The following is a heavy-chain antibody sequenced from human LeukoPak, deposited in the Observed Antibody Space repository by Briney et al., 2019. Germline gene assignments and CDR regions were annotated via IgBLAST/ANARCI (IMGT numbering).Heavy chain of an antibody. Sequence: GGSLRLSCAASGFTFSSYAMNWVRQAPGKGLEWVSGISDSGGITYYADSVKGRFTISRDNSKNTMYLQMNSLRVEDTAVYYCAKAGAVRGYYYYGMDVWGQGTTVTVSS. V-gene: IGHV3-23*01. CDR3: AKAGAVRGYYYYGMDV. CDR1: GFTFSSYA. J-gene: IGHJ6*02. CDR2: ISDSGGIT. D-gene: IGHD3-10*02.